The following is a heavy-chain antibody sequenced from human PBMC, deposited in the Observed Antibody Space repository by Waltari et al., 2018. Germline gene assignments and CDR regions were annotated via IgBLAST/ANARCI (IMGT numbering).Heavy chain of an antibody. Sequence: QLQLQESGPGLVKPSETLSRTCTVAGGSISSSSYYWGWIRQPPGKGLEWIGSIYSSGSTYYNPSLKSRVTISVDTSKNQFSLKLTSVTAADTAVYYCASRYGSGYDYWGQGTLVTVSS. CDR1: GGSISSSSYY. J-gene: IGHJ4*02. CDR2: IYSSGST. CDR3: ASRYGSGYDY. V-gene: IGHV4-39*01. D-gene: IGHD3-10*01.